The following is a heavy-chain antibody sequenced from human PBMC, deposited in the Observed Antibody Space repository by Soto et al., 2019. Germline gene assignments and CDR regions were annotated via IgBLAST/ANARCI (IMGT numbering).Heavy chain of an antibody. CDR1: GYTFTSYG. D-gene: IGHD2-15*01. CDR3: ARDECSGCSCYLDY. V-gene: IGHV1-18*01. CDR2: ISVKNGNT. J-gene: IGHJ4*02. Sequence: QVQLVQSGVAVKKPGASVKVSCKASGYTFTSYGIRWVRPAPGQGLEWMGWISVKNGNTKYAQKVQGRVTMTTDTSTSTAYVELKSLRCDDTAVYYCARDECSGCSCYLDYWGQGTLVTVSS.